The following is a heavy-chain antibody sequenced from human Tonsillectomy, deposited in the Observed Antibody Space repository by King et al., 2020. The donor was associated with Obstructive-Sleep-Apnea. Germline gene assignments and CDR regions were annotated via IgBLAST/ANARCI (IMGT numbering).Heavy chain of an antibody. Sequence: VQLQQWGAGLLEPSETLSLTCAVYGGSFSDYYWSWIRQPPGKGLEWIGEINHSGNTNYNPSLKSRVTTLVDMSKNQFSLKLTSVTAADTAVYYCARGSGAADVNWFDPWGQGALVTVSS. J-gene: IGHJ5*02. CDR2: INHSGNT. CDR1: GGSFSDYY. CDR3: ARGSGAADVNWFDP. V-gene: IGHV4-34*01. D-gene: IGHD6-13*01.